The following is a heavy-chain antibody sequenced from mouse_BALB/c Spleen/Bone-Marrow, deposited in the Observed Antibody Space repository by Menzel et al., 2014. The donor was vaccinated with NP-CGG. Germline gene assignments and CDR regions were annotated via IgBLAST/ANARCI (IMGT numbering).Heavy chain of an antibody. V-gene: IGHV14-3*02. D-gene: IGHD1-1*01. CDR2: IDPANGNT. CDR3: AHGSTYGYFDY. J-gene: IGHJ2*01. CDR1: GFNIKDTY. Sequence: EVQLQESGTELVKPGASVKLSCTASGFNIKDTYMHWVKQRPEQGLEWIGRIDPANGNTKYDPKFQGKATITADTSSNTADLRLSSLTSEDTSVYYCAHGSTYGYFDYWGQGTTLTVSS.